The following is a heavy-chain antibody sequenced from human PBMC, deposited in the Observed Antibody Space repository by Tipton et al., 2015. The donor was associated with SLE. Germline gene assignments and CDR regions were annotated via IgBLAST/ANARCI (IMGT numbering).Heavy chain of an antibody. CDR3: ACVSRDDFEI. D-gene: IGHD5/OR15-5a*01. J-gene: IGHJ3*02. CDR1: GGSFSGYY. V-gene: IGHV4-34*01. Sequence: TLSLTCAVYGGSFSGYYWSWIRQPPGKGLEWIGKINHSGSTNYNPSLKSRVTISVDTSKNQFSLKLSSVTAADTAVYYCACVSRDDFEIWGQGTMVTVSS. CDR2: INHSGST.